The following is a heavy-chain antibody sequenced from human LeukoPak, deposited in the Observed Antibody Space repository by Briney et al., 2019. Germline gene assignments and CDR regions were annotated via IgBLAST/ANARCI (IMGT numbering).Heavy chain of an antibody. CDR3: AKDNYGLERGMDV. CDR2: ISWNSGSI. V-gene: IGHV3-9*01. D-gene: IGHD3-16*01. J-gene: IGHJ6*02. CDR1: GFTFDDYA. Sequence: GGSLRLSCAASGFTFDDYAMHWVRQAPGKGLEWVSGISWNSGSIGYADSVKGRFTISRDNAKNSLYLQMNSLRAEDTALYYCAKDNYGLERGMDVWGQGTTVTVSS.